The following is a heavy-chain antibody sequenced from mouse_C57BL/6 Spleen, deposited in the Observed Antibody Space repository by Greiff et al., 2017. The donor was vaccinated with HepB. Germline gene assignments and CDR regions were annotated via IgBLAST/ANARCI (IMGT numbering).Heavy chain of an antibody. CDR2: ISGGGGNT. V-gene: IGHV5-9*01. CDR1: GFNFSSYT. CDR3: ARQDYYGSRGYFDV. D-gene: IGHD1-1*01. Sequence: DVMLVESGGGLVKPGGSLKLSCAASGFNFSSYTMSWVRQTPEKRLEWVATISGGGGNTYYPDSVKGRFTISRDNAKNTLYLQMSSLRSEDTALYYCARQDYYGSRGYFDVWGTGTTVTVSS. J-gene: IGHJ1*03.